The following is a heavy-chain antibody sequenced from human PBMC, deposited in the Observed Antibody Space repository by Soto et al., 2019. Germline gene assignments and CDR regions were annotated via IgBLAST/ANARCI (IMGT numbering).Heavy chain of an antibody. CDR1: GYTFTSYG. V-gene: IGHV1-18*01. CDR2: ISAYNGNT. Sequence: GASVKVSCKASGYTFTSYGISWVRQAPGQGLEWMGWISAYNGNTNYAQKLQGRVTMTTDTSTSTAYMELRSLRSDDTAVYYCARDPPLAVDTATVGYYYGMDVWGQGTTVTVSS. CDR3: ARDPPLAVDTATVGYYYGMDV. D-gene: IGHD5-18*01. J-gene: IGHJ6*02.